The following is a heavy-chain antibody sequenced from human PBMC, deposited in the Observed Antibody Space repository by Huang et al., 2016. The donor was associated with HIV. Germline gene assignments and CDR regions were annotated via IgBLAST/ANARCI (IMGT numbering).Heavy chain of an antibody. J-gene: IGHJ4*02. Sequence: EVQLVQSEAEVKKPGESLKISCRGSGYSFTNYWIGWVRQRPGEGLEGWGFIYPADSDTRYSPSFQCQVTFSADKSTRTAYLQWSSLQASDTAIYYCARSEVLVTAVPFDHWGQGTLVTVSS. V-gene: IGHV5-51*03. CDR3: ARSEVLVTAVPFDH. CDR2: IYPADSDT. CDR1: GYSFTNYW. D-gene: IGHD2-21*02.